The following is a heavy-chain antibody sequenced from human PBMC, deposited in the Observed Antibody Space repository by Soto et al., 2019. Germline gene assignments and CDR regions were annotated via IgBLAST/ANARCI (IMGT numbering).Heavy chain of an antibody. V-gene: IGHV1-69*13. J-gene: IGHJ6*02. CDR1: GGTFSSYA. Sequence: GASVKVSCKASGGTFSSYAISWVRQAPGQGLEWMGGIIPIFGTANYAQKFQGRVTITADESTSTAYMELSSLRSEDTAVYYCARMVDTDYYYYGMDVWGQGTTVTVSS. D-gene: IGHD5-18*01. CDR2: IIPIFGTA. CDR3: ARMVDTDYYYYGMDV.